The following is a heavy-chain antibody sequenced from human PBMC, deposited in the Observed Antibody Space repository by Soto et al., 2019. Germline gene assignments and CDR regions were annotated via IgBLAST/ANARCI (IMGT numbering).Heavy chain of an antibody. D-gene: IGHD6-6*01. CDR3: ATDSRIAARPRPPPYYYYYMDV. V-gene: IGHV1-24*01. CDR1: GYTLTELS. J-gene: IGHJ6*03. CDR2: FDPEDGET. Sequence: ASVKVSCKVSGYTLTELSMHWVRQAPGKGLEWMGGFDPEDGETIYAQKFQGRVTMTEDTSTDTAYMELSSLRSEDTAVYYCATDSRIAARPRPPPYYYYYMDVWGKGTTVTVSS.